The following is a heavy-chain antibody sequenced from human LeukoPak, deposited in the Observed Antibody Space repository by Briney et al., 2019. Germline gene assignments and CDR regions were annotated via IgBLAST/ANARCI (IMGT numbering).Heavy chain of an antibody. CDR1: GFTFSSYA. V-gene: IGHV3-23*01. CDR2: ISGSGGST. Sequence: GGSLRLSCAASGFTFSSYAMSWVRQAPGKGLEWVSAISGSGGSTYYADSVKGQFTISRDNSKNTLYLQMNSLRAEDTAVYYCAKRDTVTTRALYGMDVWGQGTTVTVSS. J-gene: IGHJ6*02. D-gene: IGHD4-17*01. CDR3: AKRDTVTTRALYGMDV.